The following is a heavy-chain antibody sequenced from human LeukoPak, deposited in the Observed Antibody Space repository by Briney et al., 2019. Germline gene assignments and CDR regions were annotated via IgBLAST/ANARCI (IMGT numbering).Heavy chain of an antibody. Sequence: GSLRLSCAASGFTFSHYALHWVRQVSGKGLEWVAGISYDGVDKYYPNSGEGRFTISRDNSKNTLFLEVKSLRVEDTAVYYCAKEVDKVMDGTNDAFDMWGQGKMVTVS. V-gene: IGHV3-30*04. CDR2: ISYDGVDK. CDR1: GFTFSHYA. J-gene: IGHJ3*02. D-gene: IGHD5-18*01. CDR3: AKEVDKVMDGTNDAFDM.